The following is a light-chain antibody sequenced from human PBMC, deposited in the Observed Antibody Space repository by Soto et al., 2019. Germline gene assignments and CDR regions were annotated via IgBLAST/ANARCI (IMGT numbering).Light chain of an antibody. CDR1: QSISSY. J-gene: IGKJ5*01. CDR3: QQSYSTPIT. Sequence: DIQMTHSPSSVSASVGDRVTITCRASQSISSYLNWYQQKPGKAPKLLIYAASSLQSGVPSRFSGSGSGTDFTLSISSLQPEDFATYYCQQSYSTPITFGQGTRLEIK. V-gene: IGKV1-39*01. CDR2: AAS.